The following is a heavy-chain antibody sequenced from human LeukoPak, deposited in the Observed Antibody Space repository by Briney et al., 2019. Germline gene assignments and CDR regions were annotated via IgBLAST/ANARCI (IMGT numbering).Heavy chain of an antibody. J-gene: IGHJ4*02. CDR2: MNPNSGNT. D-gene: IGHD3-10*01. V-gene: IGHV1-8*01. CDR3: ARDYGSFDY. Sequence: ASVKVSCKASGYTFTSYDINWVRQATGQGLEWMGWMNPNSGNTGYAQKFQGRVTMTRDTSISTAYMELSRLRSDDTAVYYCARDYGSFDYWGQGTLVTVSS. CDR1: GYTFTSYD.